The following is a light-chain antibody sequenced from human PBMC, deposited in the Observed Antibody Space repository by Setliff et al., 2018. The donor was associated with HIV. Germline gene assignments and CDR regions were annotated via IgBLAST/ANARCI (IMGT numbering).Light chain of an antibody. CDR1: PSTIGPGHD. J-gene: IGLJ1*01. V-gene: IGLV1-40*01. CDR3: QSYDSSLSAYV. CDR2: GSR. Sequence: QSVLTQPPSVSGAPGQRVTIFCTGGPSTIGPGHDVHWYQQLPGTAPKLLVYGSRNRPSGVPDRFSGSKSGNSASLAITGLQAEDEADYYCQSYDSSLSAYVFGTGTKVTVL.